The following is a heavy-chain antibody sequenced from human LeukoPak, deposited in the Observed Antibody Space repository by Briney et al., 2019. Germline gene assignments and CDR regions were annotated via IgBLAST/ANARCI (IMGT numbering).Heavy chain of an antibody. CDR3: AKWRASHFFDY. D-gene: IGHD3-3*02. CDR2: INSTGGIT. CDR1: GFTFRSYA. V-gene: IGHV3-23*01. J-gene: IGHJ4*02. Sequence: PGGSLRLSCAASGFTFRSYAMSWVRQAPGKGLEWVSGINSTGGITYCADSVKGRFTISRDNSKNTLYLQMNSLRAEDTAIYYCAKWRASHFFDYWGQGTLVTVSS.